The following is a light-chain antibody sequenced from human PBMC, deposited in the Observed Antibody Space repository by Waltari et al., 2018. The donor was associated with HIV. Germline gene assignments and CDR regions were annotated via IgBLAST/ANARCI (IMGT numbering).Light chain of an antibody. V-gene: IGLV2-8*01. Sequence: QSALTQPPSASGSPGQSVTIPCTGSSSDIGGYDFVSWFQQPPGKAPKLVIYEVYKRPSGVPDRFSGSKSGNTASLTVSGLQAEYEAYYHCSSYAGNYNLVFGGGTKLTVL. J-gene: IGLJ3*02. CDR1: SSDIGGYDF. CDR3: SSYAGNYNLV. CDR2: EVY.